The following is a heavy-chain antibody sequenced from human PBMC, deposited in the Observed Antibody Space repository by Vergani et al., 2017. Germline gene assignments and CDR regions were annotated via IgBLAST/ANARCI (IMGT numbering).Heavy chain of an antibody. J-gene: IGHJ4*02. Sequence: QVQLVQSGAEVKKPWASVKVSCKASGYTFTGYYMHWVRQAPGQGLEWMGLINPNSGGTNYSQKVQCRVTMTRATSISTAYMELSRLRSDDTSVYYCASDDRVAAAGTDYWGQGSLVTVSS. V-gene: IGHV1-2*02. CDR2: INPNSGGT. D-gene: IGHD6-13*01. CDR1: GYTFTGYY. CDR3: ASDDRVAAAGTDY.